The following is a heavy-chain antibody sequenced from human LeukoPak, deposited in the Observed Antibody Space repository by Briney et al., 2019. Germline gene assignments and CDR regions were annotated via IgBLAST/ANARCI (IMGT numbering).Heavy chain of an antibody. CDR3: ARDHPDYYDSSGYYNY. V-gene: IGHV1-69*04. CDR2: IIPILGIA. Sequence: SVKVSCKASGGTFSSYAISWVRQAPGQGLEWMGRIIPILGIANYAQKFQGRVTITADKSTSTAYMELSSLRSEDTAVYYCARDHPDYYDSSGYYNYWGQGTLVTVSS. CDR1: GGTFSSYA. D-gene: IGHD3-22*01. J-gene: IGHJ4*02.